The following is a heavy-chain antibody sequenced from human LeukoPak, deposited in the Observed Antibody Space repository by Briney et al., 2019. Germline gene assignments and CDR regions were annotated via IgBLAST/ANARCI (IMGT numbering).Heavy chain of an antibody. D-gene: IGHD3-9*01. CDR3: ARARGRYIDFLDY. CDR2: FFYSGST. Sequence: GSLRLSCAASGFTFNTNSMNWVRQAPGKGLEWIVSFFYSGSTYYNPSLKSRVTISVDTSKNQFSLRLSSVTAADTAVYYCARARGRYIDFLDYWGQGTLITVSS. J-gene: IGHJ4*02. V-gene: IGHV4-39*02. CDR1: GFTFNTNSMN.